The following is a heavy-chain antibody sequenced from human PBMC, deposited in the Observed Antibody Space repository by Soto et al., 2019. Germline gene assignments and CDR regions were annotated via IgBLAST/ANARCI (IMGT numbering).Heavy chain of an antibody. CDR1: GFTSSRDV. Sequence: GGSLSLSCAASGFTSSRDVMSLVRQAPGKGLEWVSYVTDNGRSTYYADSVKGRFTISRDNTKNTLFLQMNSLRAEDTAVYYCAKGTPTTVTRPYYFDYWGQGTLVTVSS. V-gene: IGHV3-23*01. D-gene: IGHD4-17*01. J-gene: IGHJ4*02. CDR3: AKGTPTTVTRPYYFDY. CDR2: VTDNGRST.